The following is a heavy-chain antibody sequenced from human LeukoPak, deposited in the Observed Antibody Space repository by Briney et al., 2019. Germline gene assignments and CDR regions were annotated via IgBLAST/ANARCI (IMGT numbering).Heavy chain of an antibody. J-gene: IGHJ5*01. V-gene: IGHV4-39*07. CDR2: IYYSGST. Sequence: PSETLSLTCTVSGGSISSSGYYWGWIRQPPGKGLEWIGSIYYSGSTYYNPSLKSRVTISVDTSKNQFSLKLTSVTAADTAVYYCARGEATLSAWFDSWGQGTLVTVSS. CDR1: GGSISSSGYY. D-gene: IGHD2/OR15-2a*01. CDR3: ARGEATLSAWFDS.